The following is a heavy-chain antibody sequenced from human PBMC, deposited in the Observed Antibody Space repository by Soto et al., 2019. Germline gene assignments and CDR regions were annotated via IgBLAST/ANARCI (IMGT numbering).Heavy chain of an antibody. CDR1: GGSISSGYDF. CDR2: MHYSDNT. CDR3: ARGWVEYYYDSSGYYPIFDY. V-gene: IGHV4-30-4*08. D-gene: IGHD3-22*01. Sequence: KTSETLSLTCAVSGGSISSGYDFWGWFRQHPGKGMENIGKMHYSDNTCYKPSLKSRVTISVDTPKNQFSLKLSSVTAADTAVYYCARGWVEYYYDSSGYYPIFDYWGQGTLVTVSS. J-gene: IGHJ4*02.